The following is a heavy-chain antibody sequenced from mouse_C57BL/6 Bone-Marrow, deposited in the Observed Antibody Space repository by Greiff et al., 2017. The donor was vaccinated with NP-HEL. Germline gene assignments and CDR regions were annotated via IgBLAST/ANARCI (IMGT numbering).Heavy chain of an antibody. CDR1: GYSFTGYY. J-gene: IGHJ3*01. V-gene: IGHV1-42*01. CDR2: INPSTGGT. D-gene: IGHD1-1*01. CDR3: ARYYYGSSAY. Sequence: VQLKESGPELVKPGASVKISCKASGYSFTGYYMNWVKQSPEKSLEWIGEINPSTGGTTYNQKFKAKATLTVDKSSSTAYMQLKSLTSEDSAVYYCARYYYGSSAYWGQGTLVTVSA.